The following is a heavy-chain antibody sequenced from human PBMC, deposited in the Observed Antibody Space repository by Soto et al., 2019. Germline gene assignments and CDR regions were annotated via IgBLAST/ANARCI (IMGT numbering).Heavy chain of an antibody. Sequence: EVQLVESGGGLVQPGGSLRLSCAASGFTFSSYDMHWVRQATGKGLEWVPAIGTAGDTYYPGSVKGRFTISRENAKNSLYLQMNSLRAGDTAVYYCARGAYYDILTGYSNNWFDPWGQGTLVTVSS. D-gene: IGHD3-9*01. CDR1: GFTFSSYD. CDR2: IGTAGDT. V-gene: IGHV3-13*01. J-gene: IGHJ5*02. CDR3: ARGAYYDILTGYSNNWFDP.